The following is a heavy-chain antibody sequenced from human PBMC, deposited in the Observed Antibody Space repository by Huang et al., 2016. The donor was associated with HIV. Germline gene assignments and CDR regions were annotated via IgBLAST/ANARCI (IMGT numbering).Heavy chain of an antibody. J-gene: IGHJ4*02. CDR1: GFTFSSYA. CDR3: AKADSGAAAGSLVDY. CDR2: ITGRGSSS. V-gene: IGHV3-23*01. Sequence: EVQLLESGGGLVQPGGSLRLSCAAFGFTFSSYAMSWVRQALVKELEGVERITGRGSSSYYADSVKGRFTISRDNSKNTLYLQMNSRRAEDTAIYYCAKADSGAAAGSLVDYWGQGTLVTVSS. D-gene: IGHD6-13*01.